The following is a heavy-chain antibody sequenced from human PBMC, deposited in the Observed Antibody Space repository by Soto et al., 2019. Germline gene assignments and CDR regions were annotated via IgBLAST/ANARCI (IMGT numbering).Heavy chain of an antibody. CDR2: IIPLFGTT. CDR3: AAELGFGKLSVV. J-gene: IGHJ6*02. CDR1: GDTFKNCV. D-gene: IGHD3-10*01. Sequence: QVQVVQSGVEVRRPGSSVKVSCKASGDTFKNCVISWVRPAPGQGLEWMGGIIPLFGTTDFAQRFQGRLTITTDESTTTAYMELSRLRSEDTATYYGAAELGFGKLSVVWGQGTKVSVSS. V-gene: IGHV1-69*01.